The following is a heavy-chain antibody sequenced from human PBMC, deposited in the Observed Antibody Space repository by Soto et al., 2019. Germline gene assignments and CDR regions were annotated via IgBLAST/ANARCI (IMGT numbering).Heavy chain of an antibody. J-gene: IGHJ6*02. CDR1: GYSFTSYW. V-gene: IGHV5-51*01. CDR3: ARDYCGGDCYQRDYYYYYGMDV. D-gene: IGHD2-21*02. CDR2: IYPGDSDT. Sequence: EVQLVQSGAEVKKPGESLKISCKGSGYSFTSYWIGWVRQMPGKGLEWMGIIYPGDSDTRYSPSFQGQVTISADKSISTAYLQWSSLKASDTAMYYCARDYCGGDCYQRDYYYYYGMDVWGQGTTVTVSS.